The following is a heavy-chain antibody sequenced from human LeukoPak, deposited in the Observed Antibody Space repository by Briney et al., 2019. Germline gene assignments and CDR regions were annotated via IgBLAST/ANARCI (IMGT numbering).Heavy chain of an antibody. J-gene: IGHJ2*01. CDR3: ARGRAAILYWYFDL. D-gene: IGHD2-2*01. CDR2: IYTSGST. Sequence: SETLSLTCTVSGGSISSYYWSWIRQPAGKGLEWIGRIYTSGSTNYSPSLKSRVTMSVDTSKNQFSLKLSSVTAADTAVYYCARGRAAILYWYFDLWGRGTLVTVSS. V-gene: IGHV4-4*07. CDR1: GGSISSYY.